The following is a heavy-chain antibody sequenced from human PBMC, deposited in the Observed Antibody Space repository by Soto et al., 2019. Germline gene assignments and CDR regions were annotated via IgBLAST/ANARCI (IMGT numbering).Heavy chain of an antibody. D-gene: IGHD2-15*01. CDR2: ISYDGSNK. CDR1: GFTFSSYA. Sequence: GGSLRLSCAASGFTFSSYAMHWVRQAPGKGLEWVAVISYDGSNKYYADSVKGRFTISRDNSKNTLYLQMNSLRAEDTAVYYCASWRTGYGGKYFDYWGQGTLVTVSS. CDR3: ASWRTGYGGKYFDY. V-gene: IGHV3-30-3*01. J-gene: IGHJ4*02.